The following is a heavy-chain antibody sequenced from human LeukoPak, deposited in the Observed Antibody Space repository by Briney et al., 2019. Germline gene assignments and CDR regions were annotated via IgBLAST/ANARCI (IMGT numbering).Heavy chain of an antibody. CDR3: ARGGAGTAYYDWDFFRFDY. CDR2: INPNSGVT. CDR1: GYTFTGYY. V-gene: IGHV1-2*02. J-gene: IGHJ4*02. D-gene: IGHD5-12*01. Sequence: VASVKVSCKASGYTFTGYYMHWVRQAPGQGLEWMAWINPNSGVTSYAQKFQGRVTLTRDTSINTAYMELSRLRSDDTALYYCARGGAGTAYYDWDFFRFDYWGQGTLVTVSS.